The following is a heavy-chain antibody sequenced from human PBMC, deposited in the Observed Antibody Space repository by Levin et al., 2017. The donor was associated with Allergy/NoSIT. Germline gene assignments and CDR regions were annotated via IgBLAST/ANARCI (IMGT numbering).Heavy chain of an antibody. Sequence: GGSLRLSCAASGFTFRTFWMSWVRQAPGKGLEWVASIKHDGSDKYYVDSVEGRFTVSRDNAKSSLYLQMNSLRVEDTAVYYCARGHDWEDGYFDYWGQGTLVTVSS. V-gene: IGHV3-7*01. CDR2: IKHDGSDK. J-gene: IGHJ4*02. CDR3: ARGHDWEDGYFDY. D-gene: IGHD1-26*01. CDR1: GFTFRTFW.